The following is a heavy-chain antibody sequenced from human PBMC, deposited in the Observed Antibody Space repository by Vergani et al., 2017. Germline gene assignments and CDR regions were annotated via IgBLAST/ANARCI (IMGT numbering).Heavy chain of an antibody. J-gene: IGHJ4*02. V-gene: IGHV3-21*01. D-gene: IGHD2-2*01. Sequence: EVQLVESGGGLVKPGGSLRLSCAASGFTFSSYSMNWVRQAPGKGLEWVSSISSSSSYIYYADSVKGRFTITRDNAKNSLYLQMNSLRAEDTAVYYCAREGDIGVVPAAIDYWGQGTLVTVSS. CDR1: GFTFSSYS. CDR3: AREGDIGVVPAAIDY. CDR2: ISSSSSYI.